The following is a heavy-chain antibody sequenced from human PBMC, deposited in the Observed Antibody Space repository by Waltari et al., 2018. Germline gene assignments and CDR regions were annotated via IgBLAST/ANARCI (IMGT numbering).Heavy chain of an antibody. Sequence: QVQLQQWGAGLLKPSETLSLTCAVYGGSFSGYYWSWIRQPPGKGLEWIGSIYYSGSTYYNPSLKSRVTISVDTSKNQFSLKLSSVTAADTAVYYCARVPGRERKFDYWGQGTLVTVSS. J-gene: IGHJ4*02. V-gene: IGHV4-34*01. CDR1: GGSFSGYY. CDR3: ARVPGRERKFDY. CDR2: IYYSGST.